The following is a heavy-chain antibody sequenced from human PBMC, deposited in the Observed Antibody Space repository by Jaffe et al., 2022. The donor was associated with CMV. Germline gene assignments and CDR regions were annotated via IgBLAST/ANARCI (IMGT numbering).Heavy chain of an antibody. V-gene: IGHV3-23*01. CDR2: ISGSGGST. J-gene: IGHJ3*02. Sequence: EVQLLESGGDLVQPGGSLRLSCAASGFTFRSYAMSWVRQAPGKGLEWVSVISGSGGSTYYADSVKGRFTISRDNSKNTLYLQMNSLRADDTAVYYCAKDAGPVSNTFDIWGQGTMVTVSS. CDR1: GFTFRSYA. CDR3: AKDAGPVSNTFDI.